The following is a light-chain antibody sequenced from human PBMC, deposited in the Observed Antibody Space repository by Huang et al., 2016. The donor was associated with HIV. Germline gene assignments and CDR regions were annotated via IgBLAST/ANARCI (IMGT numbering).Light chain of an antibody. CDR2: KAS. J-gene: IGKJ2*01. V-gene: IGKV1-5*03. CDR1: QRISTW. CDR3: QQYNS. Sequence: DIQMTQSPSTLSASVGDRVTITCRASQRISTWLAWYQQKPGKATKILIYKASSLESVVPSMLSGSGSGTEFTLTITSLQPDDFATYYCQQYNSFGQGTKLEIK.